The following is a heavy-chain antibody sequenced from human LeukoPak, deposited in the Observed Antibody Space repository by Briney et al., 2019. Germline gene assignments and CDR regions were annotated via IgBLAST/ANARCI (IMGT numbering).Heavy chain of an antibody. J-gene: IGHJ6*02. D-gene: IGHD3-10*01. V-gene: IGHV1-8*01. CDR3: ARGLGPYYYGSGSYYFNIYYYYYGMDV. CDR2: MNPNSGNT. CDR1: GYTFTSYD. Sequence: ASVKVSFKASGYTFTSYDINWVRQATGQGLEWMGWMNPNSGNTGYAQKFQGRVTMTRNTSISTAYMELSSLRSEDTAVYYCARGLGPYYYGSGSYYFNIYYYYYGMDVWGQGTTVTVSS.